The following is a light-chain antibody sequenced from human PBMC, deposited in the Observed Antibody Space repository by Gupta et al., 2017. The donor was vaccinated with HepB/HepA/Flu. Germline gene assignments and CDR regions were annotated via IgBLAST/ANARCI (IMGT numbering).Light chain of an antibody. CDR2: DVS. Sequence: QSGLTPPASVSGSPGQSITISCTGTSSDVGGYNSVSWYQQYPGRAPKLLLYDVSNRPSGVSNRFSGSKTGNSASLTISGLQAEDEAVYYCTSFRSGSTLVIFGGGTELTVL. CDR1: SSDVGGYNS. V-gene: IGLV2-14*03. CDR3: TSFRSGSTLVI. J-gene: IGLJ2*01.